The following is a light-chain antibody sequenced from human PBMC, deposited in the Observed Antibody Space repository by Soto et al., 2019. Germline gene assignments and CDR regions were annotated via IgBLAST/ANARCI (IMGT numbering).Light chain of an antibody. V-gene: IGKV1-9*01. J-gene: IGKJ5*01. CDR3: QQLFGPPIP. CDR2: AAS. Sequence: IRVTHSPAFVSPSIIESVTITFRASQVISTSLAWYQLKPGKGPKILIYAASTLESGVPSRFSATVSGKEFSLTITSLQPEDFATYYCQQLFGPPIPFGQRTRLEI. CDR1: QVISTS.